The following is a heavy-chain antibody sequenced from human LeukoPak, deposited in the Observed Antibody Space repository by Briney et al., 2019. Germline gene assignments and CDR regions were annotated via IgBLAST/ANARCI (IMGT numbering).Heavy chain of an antibody. Sequence: SVKVSCKASGGTFSTLAISWVRQPPGQGLEWMGTIIPIFGTTNYASKFRGRVSITADESTNTAFMELSSLTSEDTAFYFCAREASSTWYAMFDFWGQGTLVTVSS. J-gene: IGHJ4*02. CDR2: IIPIFGTT. CDR3: AREASSTWYAMFDF. CDR1: GGTFSTLA. V-gene: IGHV1-69*13. D-gene: IGHD6-13*01.